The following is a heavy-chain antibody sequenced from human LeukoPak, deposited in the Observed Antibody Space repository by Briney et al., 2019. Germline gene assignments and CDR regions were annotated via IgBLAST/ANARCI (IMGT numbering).Heavy chain of an antibody. D-gene: IGHD1-14*01. J-gene: IGHJ4*02. CDR2: INHSGST. CDR1: GGSISSSSYY. CDR3: AGRFRKVGGSDY. V-gene: IGHV4-39*07. Sequence: PSETLSLTCTVSGGSISSSSYYWGWIRQPPGTGLEWIGEINHSGSTNYNPSLKSRVTISVDTSKNQFSLKLSSVTAADTAVYYCAGRFRKVGGSDYWGQGTLVTVSS.